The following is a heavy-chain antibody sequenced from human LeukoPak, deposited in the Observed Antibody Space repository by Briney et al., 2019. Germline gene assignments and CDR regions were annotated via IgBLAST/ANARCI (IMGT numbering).Heavy chain of an antibody. CDR3: ARKGPDYYMDV. V-gene: IGHV3-21*01. Sequence: GGSLRLSCAASGFTFSSYSMNWVRQAPGKGLEWVSSIGSSSSYIYYADSVKGRFTISRDNAKNSLYLQMNSLRAEDTAVYYCARKGPDYYMDVWGKGTTVTVSS. J-gene: IGHJ6*03. CDR1: GFTFSSYS. CDR2: IGSSSSYI.